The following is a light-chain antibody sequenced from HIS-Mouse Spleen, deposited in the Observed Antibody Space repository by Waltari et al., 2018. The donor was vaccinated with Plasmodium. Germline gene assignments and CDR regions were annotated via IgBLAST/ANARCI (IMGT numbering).Light chain of an antibody. CDR1: SSDVGGYNY. CDR3: SSYAGSNNYVV. J-gene: IGLJ2*01. V-gene: IGLV2-8*01. CDR2: EVS. Sequence: QSALTQPSSASGSPGQSVTISCTGTSSDVGGYNYVPWYQQHPGKAPKLMIYEVSKRPSGVPDRFSGSKSGNTASLTVSGLQAEDEADYYCSSYAGSNNYVVFGGGTKLTVL.